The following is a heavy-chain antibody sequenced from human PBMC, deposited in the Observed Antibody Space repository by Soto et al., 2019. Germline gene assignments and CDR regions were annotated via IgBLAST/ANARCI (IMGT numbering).Heavy chain of an antibody. D-gene: IGHD2-15*01. V-gene: IGHV4-59*01. J-gene: IGHJ5*02. Sequence: PSETLSLTCTVSGGSISSYYWSWIRQPPGKGLEWIGYIYYSGSTNYNPSLKSRVTISVDTSKNQFSLKLSSVTAADTAVYYCARVGDLGYCSGGSCYSLGGWFDPWGQGTLVTVSS. CDR3: ARVGDLGYCSGGSCYSLGGWFDP. CDR1: GGSISSYY. CDR2: IYYSGST.